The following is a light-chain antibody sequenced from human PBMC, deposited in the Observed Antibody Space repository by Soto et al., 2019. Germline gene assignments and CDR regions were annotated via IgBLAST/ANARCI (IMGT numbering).Light chain of an antibody. CDR1: SSNIGAGYE. Sequence: QSVLTQPPSVSGAPGQRVTISCTGSSSNIGAGYEVHWYQQLPGTAPKLLIYGNNNRPSGVPDRFSGSKSATSASLAITGLQAEDEAEDYCQSYDSSLRALYVFGTGTKVTVL. J-gene: IGLJ1*01. V-gene: IGLV1-40*01. CDR3: QSYDSSLRALYV. CDR2: GNN.